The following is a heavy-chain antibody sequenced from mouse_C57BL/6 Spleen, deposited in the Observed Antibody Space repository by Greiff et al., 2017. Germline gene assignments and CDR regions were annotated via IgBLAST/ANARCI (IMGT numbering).Heavy chain of an antibody. CDR3: ASPLLRYAMDY. CDR2: IYPGDGDT. V-gene: IGHV1-80*01. Sequence: QVQLQQSGAELVKPGASVKISCKASGYAFSSYWMNWVKQRPGKGLEWIGQIYPGDGDTNYNGKFKGKATLTADKYSSTAYMQLSSLTSEDSAVYFCASPLLRYAMDYWGQGTSVTVSS. J-gene: IGHJ4*01. CDR1: GYAFSSYW. D-gene: IGHD1-2*01.